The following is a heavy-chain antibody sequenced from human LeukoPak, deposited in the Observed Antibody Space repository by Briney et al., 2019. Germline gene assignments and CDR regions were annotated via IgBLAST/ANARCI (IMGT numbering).Heavy chain of an antibody. CDR1: GYTFTSYG. CDR3: ARSTIGYCSGGSCYSLDYFDY. J-gene: IGHJ4*02. Sequence: ASVKVSCKASGYTFTSYGISWVRQAPGQGLEWMGWISAYNGNTNYAQKLQGRVTMTTDTSTSTAYMELRGLRSDDTAVYYCARSTIGYCSGGSCYSLDYFDYWGRGTLVTVSS. V-gene: IGHV1-18*01. CDR2: ISAYNGNT. D-gene: IGHD2-15*01.